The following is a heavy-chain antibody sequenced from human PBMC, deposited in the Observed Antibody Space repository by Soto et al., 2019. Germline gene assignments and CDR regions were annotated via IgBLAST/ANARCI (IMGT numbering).Heavy chain of an antibody. CDR3: AEGGFYDGFDY. CDR1: GCTLNNFA. D-gene: IGHD5-12*01. Sequence: EVQLLESGGGLVQPGGSLRLSCVTSGCTLNNFAMSWVRQAPGKGLEWVSSITKNSDRTYYAASVKGRFTISRDNSRSAVFLQLNSLREEDTALYYCAEGGFYDGFDYWGQGTLVTVSS. J-gene: IGHJ4*02. V-gene: IGHV3-23*01. CDR2: ITKNSDRT.